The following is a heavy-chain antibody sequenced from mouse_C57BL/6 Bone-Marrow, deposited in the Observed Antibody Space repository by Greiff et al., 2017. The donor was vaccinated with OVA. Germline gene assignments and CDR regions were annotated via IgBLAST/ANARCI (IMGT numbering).Heavy chain of an antibody. J-gene: IGHJ3*01. Sequence: QVQLQQSGAELVRPGTSVKVSCKASGYAFTNYLIEWVKQRPGQGLEWIGVINPGSGGTNYNEKFKGKATLTADKSSSTAYMQLSSLTSDDSAVYFCARDGYYSNFAWFAYWGQGTRVTVSA. CDR3: ARDGYYSNFAWFAY. CDR2: INPGSGGT. CDR1: GYAFTNYL. V-gene: IGHV1-54*01. D-gene: IGHD2-5*01.